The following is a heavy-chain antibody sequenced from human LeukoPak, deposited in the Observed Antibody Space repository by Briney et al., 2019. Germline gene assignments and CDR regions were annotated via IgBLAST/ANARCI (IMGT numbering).Heavy chain of an antibody. CDR2: IYSGGST. D-gene: IGHD7-27*01. CDR3: ASSPGDIFDY. Sequence: GGSLRLSCAASGFTVSSNYMSWVRQAPGKGLEWVSVIYSGGSTYYADSVKSRFTISRHNSKNTLYLQMNSLRAEDTAVYYCASSPGDIFDYWGQGTLVTVSS. V-gene: IGHV3-53*04. J-gene: IGHJ4*02. CDR1: GFTVSSNY.